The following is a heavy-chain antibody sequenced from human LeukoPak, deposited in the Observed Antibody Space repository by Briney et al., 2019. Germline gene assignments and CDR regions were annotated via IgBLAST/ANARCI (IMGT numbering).Heavy chain of an antibody. V-gene: IGHV4-59*01. CDR1: GGSISSYY. CDR2: IYYSGST. J-gene: IGHJ5*02. D-gene: IGHD3-10*01. CDR3: ARDLGYYGSGSSNWSDP. Sequence: SETLSLTCTVSGGSISSYYWSWIRQPPGKGLEWIGYIYYSGSTNYNPSLKSRVTISVDTSKNQFSLKLSSVTAADTAVYYCARDLGYYGSGSSNWSDPWGQGTLVTVSS.